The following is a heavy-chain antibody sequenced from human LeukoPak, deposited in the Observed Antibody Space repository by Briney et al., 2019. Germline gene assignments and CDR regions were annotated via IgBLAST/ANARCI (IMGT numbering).Heavy chain of an antibody. V-gene: IGHV4-38-2*02. CDR1: GYSISSGYY. J-gene: IGHJ4*02. Sequence: PSETLSLTCTVSGYSISSGYYWGWIRQPPGKGLEWIGSIYHSGSTYYNPSLKSRVTISVDTSKNQFSLKRSSVTAADTAVYYCARDRLGFDYWGQGTLVTVSS. CDR2: IYHSGST. D-gene: IGHD3-16*01. CDR3: ARDRLGFDY.